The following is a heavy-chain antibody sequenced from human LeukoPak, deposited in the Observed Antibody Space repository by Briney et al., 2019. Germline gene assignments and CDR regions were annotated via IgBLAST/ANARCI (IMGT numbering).Heavy chain of an antibody. J-gene: IGHJ5*02. Sequence: ASVKVSCKASGYTFTSYGISWVRQAPGQGLEWMGWISAYNGNTNYAQKLQGRVAMTTDTSTSTAYMELRSLRSDDTAVYYCAREPRTPRTPYNWFDPWGQGTLVTVSS. CDR1: GYTFTSYG. D-gene: IGHD4-23*01. V-gene: IGHV1-18*01. CDR3: AREPRTPRTPYNWFDP. CDR2: ISAYNGNT.